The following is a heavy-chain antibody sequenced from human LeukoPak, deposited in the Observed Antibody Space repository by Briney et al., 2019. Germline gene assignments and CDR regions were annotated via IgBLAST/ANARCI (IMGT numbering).Heavy chain of an antibody. J-gene: IGHJ4*02. CDR1: GFTFSSYV. V-gene: IGHV3-30*19. Sequence: GGSLRLSCETAGFTFSSYVMHWVRQAPGKGLEWVAVISYDGSNKYYADSVKGRFTIPRDNSKNTLYLQMNSLRAEDTAVYYCAREGSSGSFDYWGQGTLVTVSS. CDR3: AREGSSGSFDY. CDR2: ISYDGSNK. D-gene: IGHD6-19*01.